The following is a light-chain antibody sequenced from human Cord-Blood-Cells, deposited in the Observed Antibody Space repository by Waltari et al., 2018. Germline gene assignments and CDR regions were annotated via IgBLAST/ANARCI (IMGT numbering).Light chain of an antibody. CDR3: CSYAGSSFYV. V-gene: IGLV2-23*01. CDR2: EGS. CDR1: SSDVGSYNL. J-gene: IGLJ1*01. Sequence: QSALTQPASVSGSPGQSITISCTGTSSDVGSYNLVSWYQQHPGKAPKLMIYEGSKRPSGVSIRFAGSKSGNTASLTSSGLQAEDEADYYCCSYAGSSFYVFGTGTKVTVL.